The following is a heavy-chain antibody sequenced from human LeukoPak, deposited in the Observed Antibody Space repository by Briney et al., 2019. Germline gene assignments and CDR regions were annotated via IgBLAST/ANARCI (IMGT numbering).Heavy chain of an antibody. CDR3: AREKFMVATHYYYYYGMDV. J-gene: IGHJ6*02. CDR2: IYSGGST. D-gene: IGHD5-12*01. V-gene: IGHV3-66*01. CDR1: GFTVSSNY. Sequence: GGSLRLSCAASGFTVSSNYMSWVRQAPGKGLEWVSVIYSGGSTYYADSVKGRFTISRDNSKNTLYLQMNSLRAEDTAVYYCAREKFMVATHYYYYYGMDVWGQGTTVTVSS.